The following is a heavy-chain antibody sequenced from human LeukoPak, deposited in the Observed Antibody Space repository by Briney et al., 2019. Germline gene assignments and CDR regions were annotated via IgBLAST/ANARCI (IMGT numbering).Heavy chain of an antibody. V-gene: IGHV4-59*01. J-gene: IGHJ4*02. CDR1: GGSISSYY. D-gene: IGHD5-24*01. CDR2: IYYNGNA. Sequence: PSETLSLTCTVSGGSISSYYWSWIRQPPGKGLEWIGYIYYNGNANYNPSLKSRVTISVDTSKNQFSLKLSSVTAADTAVYCCARVDLRDGLDYWGQGTLVTVSS. CDR3: ARVDLRDGLDY.